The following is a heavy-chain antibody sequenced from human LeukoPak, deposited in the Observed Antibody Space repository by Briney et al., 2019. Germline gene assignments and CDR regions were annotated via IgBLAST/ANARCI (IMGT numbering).Heavy chain of an antibody. CDR2: ISAYNGNT. V-gene: IGHV1-18*01. CDR3: ARDGVVAANYGMDV. CDR1: GYTFTSYG. Sequence: GSVKVSCKASGYTFTSYGISWVRQAPGQGLEWMGWISAYNGNTNYAQKLQGRVTMTIDTSTSTAYMELRSLRSDDTAVYYCARDGVVAANYGMDVWGQGTTVTVSS. J-gene: IGHJ6*02. D-gene: IGHD2-15*01.